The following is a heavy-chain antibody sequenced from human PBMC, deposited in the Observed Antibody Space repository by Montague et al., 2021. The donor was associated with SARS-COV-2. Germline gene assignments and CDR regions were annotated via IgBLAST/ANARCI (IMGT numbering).Heavy chain of an antibody. CDR2: AYYRSKWYN. Sequence: CAISGDSVSSNIATWNWIRQSPSRGLEWLGRAYYRSKWYNDYAESVKSRITIDPDTSKHQFSLHLSSVIPEDTAVYYCARIPVGSKYYFDFWGQGTLVTVSS. J-gene: IGHJ4*02. D-gene: IGHD2-2*01. CDR1: GDSVSSNIAT. V-gene: IGHV6-1*01. CDR3: ARIPVGSKYYFDF.